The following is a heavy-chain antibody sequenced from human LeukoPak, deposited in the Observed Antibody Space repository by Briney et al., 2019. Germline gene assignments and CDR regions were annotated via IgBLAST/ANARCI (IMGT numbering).Heavy chain of an antibody. CDR2: IYHSGST. D-gene: IGHD4-23*01. CDR1: GGSISSGGYY. CDR3: ASYGGNSAFDY. J-gene: IGHJ4*02. V-gene: IGHV4-30-2*01. Sequence: SETLSLTCTVSGGSISSGGYYWSWIRQPPGKGLEWIGYIYHSGSTYYNPSLKSRVTISVDRSKNRFSLKLSSVTAADTAVYYCASYGGNSAFDYWGQGTLVTVSS.